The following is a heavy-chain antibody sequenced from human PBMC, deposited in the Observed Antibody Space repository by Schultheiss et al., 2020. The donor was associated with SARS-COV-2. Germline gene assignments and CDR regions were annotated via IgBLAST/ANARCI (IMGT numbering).Heavy chain of an antibody. CDR1: GFTFSSYS. V-gene: IGHV3-7*01. CDR3: ATHGSGSYKYYFEY. D-gene: IGHD3-10*01. CDR2: IKQDGSEK. Sequence: GGSLRLSCAASGFTFSSYSMNWVRQAPGKGLEWVANIKQDGSEKYYVDSVKGRFTISRDNAKNSLYLQMNSLRAEDTAVYYCATHGSGSYKYYFEYWGQGTLVTVSS. J-gene: IGHJ4*02.